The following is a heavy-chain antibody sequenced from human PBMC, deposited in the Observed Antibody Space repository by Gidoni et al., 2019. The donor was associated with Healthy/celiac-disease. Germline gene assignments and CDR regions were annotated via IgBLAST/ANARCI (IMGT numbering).Heavy chain of an antibody. CDR2: IYPGESST. J-gene: IGHJ5*02. V-gene: IGHV5-51*03. CDR1: GYSFPRYW. CDR3: ATGRGYSYTLMGDSNNWLDP. Sequence: EVPLVQSGAEVKKPGESLKISCKGSGYSFPRYWIRWVSQMPGKGLEWMGIIYPGESSTTYSPSFQGQGTISADKSITTAYLQWSSLKASDTAMYYCATGRGYSYTLMGDSNNWLDPWGQGTLVTVSS. D-gene: IGHD5-18*01.